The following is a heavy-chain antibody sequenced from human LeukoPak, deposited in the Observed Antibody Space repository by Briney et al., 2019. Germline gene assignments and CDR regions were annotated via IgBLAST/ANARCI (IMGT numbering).Heavy chain of an antibody. J-gene: IGHJ4*02. V-gene: IGHV1-8*01. D-gene: IGHD1-26*01. CDR1: GYTFTSHD. Sequence: ASVKVSCKSSGYTFTSHDIDWVRQATGQGLEWMGWMNPDSGSTGYAQKFQGRVTMTEDTSTDTAYMELSSLRSEDTAVYYCATIPYSILGASSTRHQVDYWGQGTLVTVSS. CDR2: MNPDSGST. CDR3: ATIPYSILGASSTRHQVDY.